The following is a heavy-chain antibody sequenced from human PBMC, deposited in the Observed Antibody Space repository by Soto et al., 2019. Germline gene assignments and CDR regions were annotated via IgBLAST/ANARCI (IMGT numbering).Heavy chain of an antibody. V-gene: IGHV4-4*07. CDR1: GGSISSYY. CDR3: ARDSHYYDSSGPDQAYYYYGMDV. CDR2: IYTSGST. J-gene: IGHJ6*02. Sequence: TSETLSLTCTVSGGSISSYYWSWIRQPAGKGLEWIGRIYTSGSTNYNPSLKSRVTMSVDTSKNQFSLKLSSVTAADTAVYYCARDSHYYDSSGPDQAYYYYGMDVWGQGTTVTVSS. D-gene: IGHD3-22*01.